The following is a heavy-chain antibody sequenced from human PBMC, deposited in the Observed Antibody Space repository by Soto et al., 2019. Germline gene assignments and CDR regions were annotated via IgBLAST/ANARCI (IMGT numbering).Heavy chain of an antibody. CDR1: GFTFSSYA. V-gene: IGHV3-23*01. CDR3: AKDRKSGYNYVEYFDY. D-gene: IGHD5-12*01. Sequence: GGSLRLSCAASGFTFSSYAMTWVRQAPGKGLEWVSAISDSGGTTYYTDSVKGRFTISRDNSKNTLYLQMNSLRAEDTAVYYCAKDRKSGYNYVEYFDYWGQGTLVTVSS. CDR2: ISDSGGTT. J-gene: IGHJ4*02.